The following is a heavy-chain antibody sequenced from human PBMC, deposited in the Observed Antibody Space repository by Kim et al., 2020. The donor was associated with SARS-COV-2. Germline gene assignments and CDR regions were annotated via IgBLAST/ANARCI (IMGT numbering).Heavy chain of an antibody. V-gene: IGHV5-10-1*01. CDR3: ARHPGGGVITAAGTEYFQH. CDR2: IDPSDSYT. Sequence: GESLKISCKGSGYSFTSYWITWVRQMPGKGLEWMGRIDPSDSYTNYSPSFQGHVTILADKSISTAFLQWSSLKASDTAMYYCARHPGGGVITAAGTEYFQHWGQGTLVTVSS. J-gene: IGHJ1*01. D-gene: IGHD6-13*01. CDR1: GYSFTSYW.